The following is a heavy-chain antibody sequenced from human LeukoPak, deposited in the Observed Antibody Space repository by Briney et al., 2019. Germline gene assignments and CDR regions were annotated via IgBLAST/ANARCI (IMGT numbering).Heavy chain of an antibody. CDR1: GYTFTGYY. CDR3: ARGNLYYYDSSGYYYDY. J-gene: IGHJ4*02. D-gene: IGHD3-22*01. CDR2: INPNSGGT. Sequence: GASVKVSCKASGYTFTGYYMHWVRQAPGRGLEWMGWINPNSGGTNYAQKFQGRVTMTRDTSISTAYMELSRLRSDDTAVYYCARGNLYYYDSSGYYYDYWGQGTLVTVSS. V-gene: IGHV1-2*02.